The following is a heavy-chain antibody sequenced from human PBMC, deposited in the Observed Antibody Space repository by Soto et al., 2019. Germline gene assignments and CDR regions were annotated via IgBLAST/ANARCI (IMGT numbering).Heavy chain of an antibody. J-gene: IGHJ3*01. CDR2: ISSSGSTT. D-gene: IGHD3-10*01. Sequence: EVQLVESGGGLVQPGGSLRLSCAASGFTFYTYEMNWVRQAPGKGLEWVSYISSSGSTTYYADSVKGRFTISRDNAKNSLYLQMNGLRAEATAIYSCATGSGGGGAFDFWGQGTMVTVSS. CDR3: ATGSGGGGAFDF. CDR1: GFTFYTYE. V-gene: IGHV3-48*03.